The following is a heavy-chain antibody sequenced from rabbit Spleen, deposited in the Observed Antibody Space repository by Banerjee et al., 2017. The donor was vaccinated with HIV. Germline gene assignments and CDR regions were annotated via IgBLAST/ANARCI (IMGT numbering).Heavy chain of an antibody. D-gene: IGHD3-1*01. J-gene: IGHJ3*01. Sequence: QSLEESGGDLVKPGASLTLTCTVSGFDFSSDYDMCWVRQAPGKGLEWIACIFSGRISGSDYASWVNGRFTISKTSSTTVTLQMTSLTVADTAAYFCARNPVVAGSITRLDLWGQGTLVTVS. CDR1: GFDFSSDYD. CDR2: IFSGRISGS. V-gene: IGHV1S40*01. CDR3: ARNPVVAGSITRLDL.